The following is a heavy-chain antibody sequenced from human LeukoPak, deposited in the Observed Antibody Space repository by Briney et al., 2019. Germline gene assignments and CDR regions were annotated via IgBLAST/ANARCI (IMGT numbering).Heavy chain of an antibody. CDR1: GFTFRTYA. J-gene: IGHJ4*02. CDR3: ARESITMIVVGSFDY. CDR2: ISGSGDRT. V-gene: IGHV3-23*01. D-gene: IGHD3-22*01. Sequence: GGSLRLSCAASGFTFRTYAMSWVRQAPGKGLEWVSGISGSGDRTYYAESVKGRFSISRDNSKNTVYLQMNSLRVEDTAVYYRARESITMIVVGSFDYWGQGTLVTVSS.